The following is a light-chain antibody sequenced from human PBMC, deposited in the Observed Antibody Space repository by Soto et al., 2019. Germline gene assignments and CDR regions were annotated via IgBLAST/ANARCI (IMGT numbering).Light chain of an antibody. CDR2: SNN. CDR3: AAWDDSLNGVV. CDR1: SSNIGSNT. J-gene: IGLJ2*01. Sequence: QSVRTQPPSASGTPGQRVTISCSGSSSNIGSNTVNWYQQLPGTAPKLLIYSNNQRPSGVPDRFSGSKSGTSASLAISGLQSEDEADYYCAAWDDSLNGVVFCGGTKLTVL. V-gene: IGLV1-44*01.